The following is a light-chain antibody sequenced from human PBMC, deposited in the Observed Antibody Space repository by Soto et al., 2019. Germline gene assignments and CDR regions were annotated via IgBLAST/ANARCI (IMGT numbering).Light chain of an antibody. Sequence: EIVLTQSPATLSLSPGERATLSCRASQSVSSYLAWYQQKPGQAPRLLIYDASNRATGIPARFSGSGSGTDFTLTISSLEPEDFAVYYCLQYGSSVWTFGQGTKVDIK. J-gene: IGKJ1*01. CDR1: QSVSSY. CDR3: LQYGSSVWT. CDR2: DAS. V-gene: IGKV3-11*01.